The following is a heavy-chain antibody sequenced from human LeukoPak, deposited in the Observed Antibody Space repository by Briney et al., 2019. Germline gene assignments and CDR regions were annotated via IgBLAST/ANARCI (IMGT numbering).Heavy chain of an antibody. CDR3: ARHGGSYFDY. D-gene: IGHD1-26*01. CDR1: GGSISSSSYY. J-gene: IGHJ4*02. CDR2: IYYSGST. Sequence: SETLSLTCTVSGGSISSSSYYWGWIRQPPGKWLEWIGSIYYSGSTYYNPSLKSRVTISVDTSKNQFSLKLSSVTAADTAVYYCARHGGSYFDYWGQGTLVTVSS. V-gene: IGHV4-39*01.